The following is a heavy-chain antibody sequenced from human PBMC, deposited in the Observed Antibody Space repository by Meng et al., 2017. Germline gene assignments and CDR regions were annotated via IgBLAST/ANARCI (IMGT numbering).Heavy chain of an antibody. CDR2: ISTSGNTI. D-gene: IGHD4-23*01. CDR3: ARGFNGGNSGAFGY. CDR1: GFTFSDYY. V-gene: IGHV3-11*01. Sequence: QVRLGVSGRGLVKTGRSLRVVCAASGFTFSDYYMSWLRQAPGKGLEWISYISTSGNTIYYTDSVKGRFAISRDNAKNSLYLQMSSLRAEDTAVYYCARGFNGGNSGAFGYWGQGTLVTVSS. J-gene: IGHJ4*02.